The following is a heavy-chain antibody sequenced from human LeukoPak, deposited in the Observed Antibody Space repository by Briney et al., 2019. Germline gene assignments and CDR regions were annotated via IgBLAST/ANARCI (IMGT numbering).Heavy chain of an antibody. CDR1: GFTVSSNY. J-gene: IGHJ4*02. CDR3: ARGSGSYRSYYFDY. V-gene: IGHV3-21*01. Sequence: GGSLRLSCAASGFTVSSNYMSWVRQAPGKGLEWVSSISSSSSYIYYADSVKGRFTISRDNAKNSLYLQMNSLRAEDTAVYYCARGSGSYRSYYFDYWGQGTLVTVSS. D-gene: IGHD1-26*01. CDR2: ISSSSSYI.